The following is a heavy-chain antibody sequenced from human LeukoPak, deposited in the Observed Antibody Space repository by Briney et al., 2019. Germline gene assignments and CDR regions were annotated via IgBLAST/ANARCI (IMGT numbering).Heavy chain of an antibody. CDR1: GFTFSSYW. J-gene: IGHJ3*02. CDR2: IKQDGSEK. CDR3: ARDSNLFWSDDGSAFDI. V-gene: IGHV3-7*01. Sequence: GGSLRLSCAASGFTFSSYWMSWVRQAPGKGLEWVANIKQDGSEKYYVDSVKGRFTISRDNAKNSLYLQMNSLRAEDTAVYYCARDSNLFWSDDGSAFDIWGQGTMVTVSS. D-gene: IGHD3-3*01.